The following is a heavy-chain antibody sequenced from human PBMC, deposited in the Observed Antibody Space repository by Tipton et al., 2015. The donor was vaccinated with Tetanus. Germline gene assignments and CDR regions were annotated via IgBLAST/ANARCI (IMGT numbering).Heavy chain of an antibody. CDR1: GFIFSNAW. CDR3: AKDTGVTPHYGMDV. CDR2: IKSNADGGAT. D-gene: IGHD2-21*02. V-gene: IGHV3-15*05. Sequence: GSLRLSCAASGFIFSNAWMSWVRQAPGKGLEWVGRIKSNADGGATDYAAPLKGRFIISRDDSKNTLYLQMNSLRAEDTALYYCAKDTGVTPHYGMDVWGQGTTVTVSS. J-gene: IGHJ6*02.